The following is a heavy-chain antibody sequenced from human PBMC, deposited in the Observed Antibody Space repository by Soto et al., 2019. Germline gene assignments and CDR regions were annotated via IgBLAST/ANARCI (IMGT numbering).Heavy chain of an antibody. CDR3: AKSLVDTSSLDV. V-gene: IGHV3-53*02. J-gene: IGHJ6*02. D-gene: IGHD2-8*02. Sequence: EVRLMETGGGLIQSGGSLRLSCVASGFSVTGHIMNWVRQAPGKVPEWVSVIYTSGTTDYADSVKGRFTISRDNSKNTLFLQMNSLTVEDTVFFYSAKSLVDTSSLDVWGRGTTVTVS. CDR1: GFSVTGHI. CDR2: IYTSGTT.